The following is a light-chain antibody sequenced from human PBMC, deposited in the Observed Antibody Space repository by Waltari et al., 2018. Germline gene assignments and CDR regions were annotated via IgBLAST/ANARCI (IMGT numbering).Light chain of an antibody. V-gene: IGLV2-8*01. CDR1: SSDVGGYNY. J-gene: IGLJ3*02. CDR2: EVT. Sequence: QSALTQPPSASGSLGQSVTISCTGTSSDVGGYNYVSWYQHHPGKGPKLLIYEVTKRPSGVPDRVSGSRSGNTASLTVSGLQAEDEADYHCTSYTGSNLVFGGGTKLTVL. CDR3: TSYTGSNLV.